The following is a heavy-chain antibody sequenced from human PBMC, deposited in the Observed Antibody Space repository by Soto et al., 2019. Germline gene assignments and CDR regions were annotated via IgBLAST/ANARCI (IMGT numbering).Heavy chain of an antibody. CDR1: GYTFTSYG. CDR2: ISAYNGNT. D-gene: IGHD3-22*01. Sequence: ASVKVSCKASGYTFTSYGISWVRQAPGQGLEWMGWISAYNGNTNYAQKLQGRVTMTTDTSTSTAYMELRSLRSDDTAVYYCATKYYYDSSGNPPYGTDVWGQGTTLTVSS. J-gene: IGHJ6*02. V-gene: IGHV1-18*01. CDR3: ATKYYYDSSGNPPYGTDV.